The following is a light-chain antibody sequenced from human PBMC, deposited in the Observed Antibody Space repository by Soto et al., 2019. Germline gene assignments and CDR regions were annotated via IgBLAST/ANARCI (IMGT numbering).Light chain of an antibody. V-gene: IGKV1-6*02. CDR1: QGIRND. J-gene: IGKJ1*01. CDR3: LQDHNYPWT. CDR2: GAF. Sequence: AIQMNQSPSSLSAYVGDRATITCRARQGIRNDLGWYQQKPGNAPKLLIYGAFNLQTGVPSRFSGSGFGTDFTLTISSLQPEDFATYYCLQDHNYPWTFGQGTKV.